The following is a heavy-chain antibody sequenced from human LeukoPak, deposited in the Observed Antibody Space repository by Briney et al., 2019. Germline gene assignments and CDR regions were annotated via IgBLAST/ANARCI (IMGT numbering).Heavy chain of an antibody. CDR3: ARVVVAATFFDY. CDR2: IYYSGST. V-gene: IGHV4-31*03. Sequence: SQTLSLTCTVSGGSISSGGYYWSWIRQHPGKGLEWIGYIYYSGSTYYNPSLKSRVTISVDTSKNQFSLKLSSVTAADTAVYYCARVVVAATFFDYWGQGTLVTVSS. CDR1: GGSISSGGYY. J-gene: IGHJ4*02. D-gene: IGHD2-15*01.